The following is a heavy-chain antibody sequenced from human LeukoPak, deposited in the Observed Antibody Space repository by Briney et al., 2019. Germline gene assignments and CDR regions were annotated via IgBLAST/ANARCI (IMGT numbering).Heavy chain of an antibody. CDR3: ATTQWLAPPPDS. V-gene: IGHV3-74*01. CDR2: INTDGTVT. CDR1: GFTFSKYW. D-gene: IGHD6-19*01. J-gene: IGHJ4*02. Sequence: GGSLRLSCAASGFTFSKYWMLWVRQAPGKGLESVSRINTDGTVTTYADSVKGRFTVSRDNADHTMFLQMNSVRDEDTAVYYCATTQWLAPPPDSWGQGTPVTVSS.